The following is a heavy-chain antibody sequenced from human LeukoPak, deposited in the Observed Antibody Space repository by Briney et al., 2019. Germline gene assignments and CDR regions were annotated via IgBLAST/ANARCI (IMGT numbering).Heavy chain of an antibody. CDR2: IYPANSDT. CDR1: GYSFPNYW. J-gene: IGHJ3*02. Sequence: GESLKISCKGSGYSFPNYWIGWVRQMPGKGLGWMGIIYPANSDTRYSPSFQGQVTISADKSISTAYLQWSSLKASDTAKYYCASEGSQPDAAFDIWGQGTMVTVSS. V-gene: IGHV5-51*01. CDR3: ASEGSQPDAAFDI.